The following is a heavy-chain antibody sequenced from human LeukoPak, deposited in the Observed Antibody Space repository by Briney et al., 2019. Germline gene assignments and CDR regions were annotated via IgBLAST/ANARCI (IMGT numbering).Heavy chain of an antibody. V-gene: IGHV4-4*07. Sequence: PSETLSLTCTVSGESISSFYWSWIRQPAGKGLEWIGHIYSSGSTNYNPSLKSRVTMSVDTSKNQFSLKLSSVTAADTAVYYCARPIGSGSYYVGAFDIWGQGTMVTVSS. D-gene: IGHD1-26*01. CDR2: IYSSGST. CDR3: ARPIGSGSYYVGAFDI. J-gene: IGHJ3*02. CDR1: GESISSFY.